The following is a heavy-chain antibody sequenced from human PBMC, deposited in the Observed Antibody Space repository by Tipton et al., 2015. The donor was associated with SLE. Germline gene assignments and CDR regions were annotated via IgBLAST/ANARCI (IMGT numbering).Heavy chain of an antibody. D-gene: IGHD1-1*01. V-gene: IGHV3-48*04. CDR3: ARGFTATGPYNWFDP. J-gene: IGHJ5*02. Sequence: QLVQSGGGVVQPGGSLRLSCAASGFTFNSYGMHWVRQAPGKGLEWVSYISSSGSTIYYVDSVKGRFTISRDNAKNSLYLQMNSLRAEDTAVYYCARGFTATGPYNWFDPWGQGTLVTVSS. CDR2: ISSSGSTI. CDR1: GFTFNSYG.